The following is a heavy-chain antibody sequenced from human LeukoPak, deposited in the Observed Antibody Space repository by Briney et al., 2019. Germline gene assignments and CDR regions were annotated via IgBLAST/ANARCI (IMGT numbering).Heavy chain of an antibody. CDR3: ARDANNYYDISGYYNPEYFQH. J-gene: IGHJ1*01. CDR1: GFTFSSYS. Sequence: GGSLRLSCSASGFTFSSYSMNWVRQAPGKGLEWVSSISSSSSYIYYADSVKGRFTISRDNAKNSLYLQMNSLRAEDTAVYYCARDANNYYDISGYYNPEYFQHWGQGTLVTVSS. CDR2: ISSSSSYI. V-gene: IGHV3-21*01. D-gene: IGHD3-22*01.